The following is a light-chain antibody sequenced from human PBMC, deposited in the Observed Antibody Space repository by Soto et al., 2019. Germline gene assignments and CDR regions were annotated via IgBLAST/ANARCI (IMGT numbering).Light chain of an antibody. CDR2: DAS. J-gene: IGKJ5*01. CDR3: QQRSNWPSIT. CDR1: QSVSSN. V-gene: IGKV3-11*01. Sequence: EIVMTQSPATLSVSPGERATLSCRASQSVSSNLAWYQQKPGQAPRLLIYDASNRATGIPARFSDSGSGTDFTLTINSLEPEDFAVYYCQQRSNWPSITFGQGTRLEI.